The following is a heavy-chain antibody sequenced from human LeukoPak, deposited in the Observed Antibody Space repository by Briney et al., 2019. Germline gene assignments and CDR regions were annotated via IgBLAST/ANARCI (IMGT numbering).Heavy chain of an antibody. D-gene: IGHD3-22*01. Sequence: GESLKISFKGSGYTFTSYWIGWVRQMPGKGLEWMGIIYPGDSDTRYSPSFQGQVTISADKSISTAYLQWSSLKASDTAMYYCARSTTTRRSYNYYDSSGYYFGYWGQGTLVTVSS. CDR3: ARSTTTRRSYNYYDSSGYYFGY. CDR1: GYTFTSYW. J-gene: IGHJ4*02. V-gene: IGHV5-51*01. CDR2: IYPGDSDT.